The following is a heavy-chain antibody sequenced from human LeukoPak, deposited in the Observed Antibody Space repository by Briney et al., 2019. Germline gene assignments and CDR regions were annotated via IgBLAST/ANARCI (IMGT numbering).Heavy chain of an antibody. J-gene: IGHJ4*02. CDR2: IKSKTDGWTT. V-gene: IGHV3-15*01. CDR1: GFTFSNAW. Sequence: GGSLRLSCAASGFTFSNAWMSWVRQAPGKGLEWVGRIKSKTDGWTTDYAATVKGTFTISRDDSKITLYLQMNSLKTEDTAVYYCTTDPQQLVFYYFDYWGQGTLVTVSS. D-gene: IGHD6-13*01. CDR3: TTDPQQLVFYYFDY.